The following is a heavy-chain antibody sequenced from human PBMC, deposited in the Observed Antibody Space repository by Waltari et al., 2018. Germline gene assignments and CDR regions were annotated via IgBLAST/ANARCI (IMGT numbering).Heavy chain of an antibody. Sequence: QVQLVESGGGVVQPGRSLRLSCAASGFTFSRFGMHWVRQAPGKGLDGVEVIWNDGSNEYYVDSVKGRFTISRDNSKNTLYLQMNSLRAEDSAVYYCASQSTTLFDYWGQGTLVTVSS. J-gene: IGHJ4*02. CDR2: IWNDGSNE. CDR3: ASQSTTLFDY. CDR1: GFTFSRFG. D-gene: IGHD2-15*01. V-gene: IGHV3-33*01.